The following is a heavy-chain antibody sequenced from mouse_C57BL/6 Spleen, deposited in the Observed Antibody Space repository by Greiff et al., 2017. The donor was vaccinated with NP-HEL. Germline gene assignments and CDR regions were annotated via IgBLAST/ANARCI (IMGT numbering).Heavy chain of an antibody. V-gene: IGHV1-82*01. J-gene: IGHJ2*01. Sequence: QVQLQQSGPELVKPGASVKISCKASGYAFSSSWMNWVKQRPGKGLEWIGRIYPGAGDTNYNGKFKGKATLTADKSSSTAYMQLSSLTSEDSAVYFCARGGLGYGTSDYWGQGTTLTVSS. D-gene: IGHD1-1*01. CDR2: IYPGAGDT. CDR1: GYAFSSSW. CDR3: ARGGLGYGTSDY.